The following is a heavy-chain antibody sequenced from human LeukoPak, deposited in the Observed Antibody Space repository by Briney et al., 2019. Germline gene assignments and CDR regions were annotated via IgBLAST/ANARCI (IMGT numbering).Heavy chain of an antibody. CDR1: GGSISSGDYY. CDR3: ASRTVTTFRFDP. J-gene: IGHJ5*02. CDR2: IYYSGST. Sequence: QTLSLTCTVSGGSISSGDYYWSWIRQPPGQGLEWIGYIYYSGSTYHNPSLKSRVTISVDTSKNQFSLKLSSVTAAGTAVYYCASRTVTTFRFDPWGQGTLVTVSS. V-gene: IGHV4-30-4*01. D-gene: IGHD4-17*01.